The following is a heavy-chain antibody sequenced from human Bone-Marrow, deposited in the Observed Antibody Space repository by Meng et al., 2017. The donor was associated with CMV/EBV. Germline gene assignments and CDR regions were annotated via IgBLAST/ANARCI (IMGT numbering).Heavy chain of an antibody. CDR3: ASDSSGYYFFDS. CDR1: GGSISSSSYY. V-gene: IGHV4-39*01. D-gene: IGHD6-19*01. CDR2: IYYSGST. Sequence: SETLSLTCTVSGGSISSSSYYWAWIRQPPGKGLEWIGSIYYSGSTYYNPSLKSRVTMSVDTSKNQFSLKLSSVTAADTAVFYCASDSSGYYFFDSWGQGNLVTFSS. J-gene: IGHJ4*02.